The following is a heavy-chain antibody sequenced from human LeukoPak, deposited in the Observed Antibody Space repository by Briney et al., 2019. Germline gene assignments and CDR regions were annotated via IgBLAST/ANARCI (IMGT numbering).Heavy chain of an antibody. CDR1: GGSMSSGVYS. CDR3: ARDDLGVLSF. CDR2: ISHTGST. V-gene: IGHV4-30-2*01. D-gene: IGHD2/OR15-2a*01. J-gene: IGHJ4*02. Sequence: PSETLSLTCTVSGGSMSSGVYSWSWIRQAPGKGLEWIGHISHTGSTLYNPPLKSRVTISADRSKNQFSLNLNSVTAADTAMYYCARDDLGVLSFWGQGALVTVS.